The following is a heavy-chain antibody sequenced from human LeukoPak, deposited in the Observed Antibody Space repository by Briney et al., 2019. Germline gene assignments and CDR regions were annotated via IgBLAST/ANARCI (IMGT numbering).Heavy chain of an antibody. D-gene: IGHD3-10*01. J-gene: IGHJ5*02. CDR3: ANTYGSGSYYKGGFDP. CDR1: GYTFIDYY. Sequence: ASVKVSCKASGYTFIDYYIHWVRQAPGQGLEWMGWINPSSGGTNYAQNFQGRVTMTSDTSIRTVYMELSRLRSDDTAVYYCANTYGSGSYYKGGFDPWGQGTLVTVSS. CDR2: INPSSGGT. V-gene: IGHV1-2*02.